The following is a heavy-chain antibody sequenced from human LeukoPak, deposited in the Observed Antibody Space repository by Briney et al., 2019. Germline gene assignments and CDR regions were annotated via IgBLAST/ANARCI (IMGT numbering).Heavy chain of an antibody. Sequence: SETLSLTCTVSGGSISGYYWSWIRQPAGKGLEWIGRVYSSGSTNYNPSLKSRVTLSVDTSKNQFSLKLNSVTAADTAVYYCARQAYDTGYDAFDSWGQGTMVTVSS. J-gene: IGHJ3*02. V-gene: IGHV4-4*07. D-gene: IGHD3-22*01. CDR3: ARQAYDTGYDAFDS. CDR1: GGSISGYY. CDR2: VYSSGST.